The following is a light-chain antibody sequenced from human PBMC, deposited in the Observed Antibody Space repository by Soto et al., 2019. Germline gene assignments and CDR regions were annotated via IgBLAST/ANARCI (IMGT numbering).Light chain of an antibody. Sequence: EIVLTQSPGTLSLSPGERATLSCRASQSVSSNYLAWYQQKPGQGPRLLIYSVSSRATGIPDRFTGSGSGTDFTLTIGRLEPKDSAVYYCQQYGSSPTFGGGTKVEIK. V-gene: IGKV3-20*01. CDR2: SVS. J-gene: IGKJ4*01. CDR3: QQYGSSPT. CDR1: QSVSSNY.